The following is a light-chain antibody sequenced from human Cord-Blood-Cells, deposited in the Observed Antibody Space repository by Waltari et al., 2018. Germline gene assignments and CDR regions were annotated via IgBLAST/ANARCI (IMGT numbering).Light chain of an antibody. J-gene: IGKJ1*01. Sequence: EIVMTQSPATLSVSTGERATLSCRASQRVSSNLAWYQQKPGQAPRLLIYGASTRAAGIPARFSGSGAGTEFTRTISSLQSEDFAVYYCQQYNNWPRTFGQGTKVEIK. CDR3: QQYNNWPRT. CDR2: GAS. V-gene: IGKV3-15*01. CDR1: QRVSSN.